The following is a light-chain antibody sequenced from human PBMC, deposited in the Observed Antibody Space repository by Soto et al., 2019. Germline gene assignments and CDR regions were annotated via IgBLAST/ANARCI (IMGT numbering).Light chain of an antibody. J-gene: IGKJ1*01. CDR2: DAS. CDR1: QSLSSGY. Sequence: EIVLTQSPGTLSLSPGERVTLSCRASQSLSSGYLAWYQQKFGQAPRLLIYDASRRATGIPERFSGSGSGTDFTLTINRLEPEDFAVYYCQQYGRSPTFGLGTKVDXK. CDR3: QQYGRSPT. V-gene: IGKV3-20*01.